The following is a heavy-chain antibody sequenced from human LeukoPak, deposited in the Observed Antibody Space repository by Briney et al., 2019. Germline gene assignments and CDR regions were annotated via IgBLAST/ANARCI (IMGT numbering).Heavy chain of an antibody. CDR1: GGSISSSNW. D-gene: IGHD1-26*01. J-gene: IGHJ5*02. CDR2: IYYSGST. CDR3: ARGSSGSYYYGQVWFDP. V-gene: IGHV4-4*02. Sequence: SETLSLTCAVSGGSISSSNWWSWVRPPPGKGLEWIGYIYYSGSTNYNPSLRSRVTISLDTSKNQFSLKLSSVTAADTAVYYCARGSSGSYYYGQVWFDPWGQGTLVTVSS.